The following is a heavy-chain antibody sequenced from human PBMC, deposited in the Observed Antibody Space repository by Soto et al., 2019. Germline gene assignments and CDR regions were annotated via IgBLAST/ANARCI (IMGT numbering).Heavy chain of an antibody. Sequence: SETLSLTCTVSGGSISSGGYYWSWIRQHPGKGLEWIGYIYYSGSTYYNPSLKSRVTISVDTSKSQFSLKLSSVTAADTAVYYCARGGLLWFGELLYHNWFDPWGQGTLVTVSS. CDR1: GGSISSGGYY. CDR2: IYYSGST. D-gene: IGHD3-10*01. J-gene: IGHJ5*02. CDR3: ARGGLLWFGELLYHNWFDP. V-gene: IGHV4-31*03.